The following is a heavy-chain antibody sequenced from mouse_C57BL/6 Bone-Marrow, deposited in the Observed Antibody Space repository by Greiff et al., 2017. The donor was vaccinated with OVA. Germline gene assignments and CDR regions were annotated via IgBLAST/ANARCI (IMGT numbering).Heavy chain of an antibody. D-gene: IGHD1-1*01. CDR2: ISYDGSN. J-gene: IGHJ3*01. CDR3: ARDRYYYGSSAWFAY. CDR1: GYSITSGYY. Sequence: EVKVEESGPGLVKPSQSLSLTCSVTGYSITSGYYWNWIRQFPGNKLEWMGYISYDGSNNYNPSLKNRISITRDTSKNQFFLKLNSVTTEDTATYYCARDRYYYGSSAWFAYWGQGTLVTVSA. V-gene: IGHV3-6*01.